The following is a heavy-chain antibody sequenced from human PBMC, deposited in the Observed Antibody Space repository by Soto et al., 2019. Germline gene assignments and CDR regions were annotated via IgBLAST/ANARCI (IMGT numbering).Heavy chain of an antibody. CDR3: ARGRDGYNRFAYFDY. Sequence: PSETLSLTCSVSGGSVNSPDHYWSWIRQPPGKGLEWIGEINHSGSTNYNPSLKSRVTISVDTSKNQFSLKLSSVTAADTAVYYCARGRDGYNRFAYFDYWGQGTLVTVSS. J-gene: IGHJ4*02. CDR2: INHSGST. D-gene: IGHD5-12*01. CDR1: GGSVNSPDHY. V-gene: IGHV4-34*01.